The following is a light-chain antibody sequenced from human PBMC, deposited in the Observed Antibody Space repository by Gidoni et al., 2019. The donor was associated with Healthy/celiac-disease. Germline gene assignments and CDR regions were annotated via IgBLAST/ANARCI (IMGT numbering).Light chain of an antibody. CDR2: SAS. CDR1: QSVLYSSNNKNY. Sequence: DIVMTQTPDSQSVSLGERATIYCKSSQSVLYSSNNKNYLAWYQQKPGQPPKLLIYSASTLESGVPDRFSGSWSGTDFTLTISSLQAEDLAVYYCQQYYSTPPTFGQXTKVEIK. J-gene: IGKJ1*01. V-gene: IGKV4-1*01. CDR3: QQYYSTPPT.